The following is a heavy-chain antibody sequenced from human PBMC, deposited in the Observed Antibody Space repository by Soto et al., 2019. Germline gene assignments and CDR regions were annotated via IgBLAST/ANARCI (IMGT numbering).Heavy chain of an antibody. V-gene: IGHV4-39*01. CDR2: IYYSGGT. D-gene: IGHD5-12*01. CDR1: GGSISSSSYY. CDR3: ARQTSGGLYYYYYYGMDV. J-gene: IGHJ6*02. Sequence: SETLCLTCTVSGGSISSSSYYWGWIRQPPGKGLEWIGSIYYSGGTYYNPSLKSRVTISVDTSKNQFSLKLSSVTAADTAVYYCARQTSGGLYYYYYYGMDVWGQGTTVTVSS.